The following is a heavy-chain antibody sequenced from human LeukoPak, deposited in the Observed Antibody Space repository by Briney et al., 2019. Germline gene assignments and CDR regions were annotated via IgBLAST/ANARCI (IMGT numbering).Heavy chain of an antibody. CDR1: GGSFSGYY. J-gene: IGHJ4*02. Sequence: PSETLSLTCAVYGGSFSGYYWSWIRQPPGKGLEWIGEINHSGSTNYNPSLKSRVTISVDTSKNQFSLKLSSVTAADTAVYYCARSPRAKTTAIDYWGQGTLVTVSS. CDR2: INHSGST. V-gene: IGHV4-34*01. CDR3: ARSPRAKTTAIDY. D-gene: IGHD4-17*01.